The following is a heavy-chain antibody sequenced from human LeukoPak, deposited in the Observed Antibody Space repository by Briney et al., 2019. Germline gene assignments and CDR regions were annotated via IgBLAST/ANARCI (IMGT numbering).Heavy chain of an antibody. J-gene: IGHJ3*02. V-gene: IGHV5-51*01. CDR3: ASREPDYSKAFDI. CDR1: GYHLTNYW. CDR2: VYPGNSDT. D-gene: IGHD4-11*01. Sequence: GESLKIPREGSGYHLTNYWIDRVRQIPGKGLEWMGIVYPGNSDTRYSPSFQGQFPFSADKSTGTAYLLWSSRKSSDTAIYYCASREPDYSKAFDIWGQGTVVSVSS.